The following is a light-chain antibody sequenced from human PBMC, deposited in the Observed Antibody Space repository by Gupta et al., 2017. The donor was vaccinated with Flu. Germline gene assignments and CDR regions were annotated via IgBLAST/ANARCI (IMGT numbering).Light chain of an antibody. CDR3: SSFTKTSTLVV. J-gene: IGLJ3*02. Sequence: QSALTQPASVSGSPGQSITISCTGTSSDVGGYEYVSWYQQHPGKAPKLMIFEVTNRPSGASNRFSGSKSGNTASLTISGLQAGDEAHYYCSSFTKTSTLVVFGGGTKLTVL. V-gene: IGLV2-14*01. CDR2: EVT. CDR1: SSDVGGYEY.